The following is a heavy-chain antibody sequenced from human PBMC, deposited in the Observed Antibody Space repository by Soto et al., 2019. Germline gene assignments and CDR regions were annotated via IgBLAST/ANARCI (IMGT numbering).Heavy chain of an antibody. Sequence: ASETLSLTCTVSGGSISSGGYYLSLIRQNPGKGLEWIGYIYYSGTTYYNPSLKSRVTISVDTSKNQFSLKLSSVSAADTALYYCARCSIVVVQAPGFDPWGRGTMVTVSS. CDR3: ARCSIVVVQAPGFDP. D-gene: IGHD2-15*01. J-gene: IGHJ5*02. CDR2: IYYSGTT. CDR1: GGSISSGGYY. V-gene: IGHV4-31*03.